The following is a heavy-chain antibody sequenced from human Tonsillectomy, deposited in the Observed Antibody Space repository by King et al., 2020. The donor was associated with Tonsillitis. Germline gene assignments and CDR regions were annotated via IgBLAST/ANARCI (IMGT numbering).Heavy chain of an antibody. V-gene: IGHV3-30*02. CDR1: GFRFDKYG. CDR3: AKTGGHYRSRTYYNEGYFDS. CDR2: ITYDGGEQ. Sequence: VQLVESGGGVVQPGGSLRLSCTASGFRFDKYGMHWVRQAPGKGPEWVTFITYDGGEQYYADSVRGRFIISRDNSQSTVYLQMNSLRIEDTAVYYCAKTGGHYRSRTYYNEGYFDSWGQGVLVAVSS. J-gene: IGHJ4*02. D-gene: IGHD3-10*01.